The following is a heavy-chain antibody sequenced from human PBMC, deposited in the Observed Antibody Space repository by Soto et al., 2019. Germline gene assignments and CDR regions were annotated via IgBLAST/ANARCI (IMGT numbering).Heavy chain of an antibody. D-gene: IGHD6-6*01. CDR1: GFTFTSSA. CDR3: AAEEAIPVAARLPESYHGMDV. V-gene: IGHV1-58*01. CDR2: IVVGSGNT. J-gene: IGHJ6*02. Sequence: SVKVSCKASGFTFTSSAVQWVRQARGQRLEWIGWIVVGSGNTNYAQKFQERVTITRDMSTSTAYMELSSLRSEDTAVYYCAAEEAIPVAARLPESYHGMDVWGQGTTVTVSS.